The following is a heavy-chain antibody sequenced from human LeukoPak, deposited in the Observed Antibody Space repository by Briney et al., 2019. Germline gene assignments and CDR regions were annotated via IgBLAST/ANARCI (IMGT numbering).Heavy chain of an antibody. CDR3: ARGSRFSLL. J-gene: IGHJ4*02. Sequence: SETLSLTCAVYGGSFSGYYWSWIRQPPGKGLEWVGEINHSGSNNYNPSPKTQVTISIETSKIQFALTPGSVSAADTAVYYCARGSRFSLLWGQGTLVTVSS. V-gene: IGHV4-34*01. D-gene: IGHD2-2*01. CDR2: INHSGSN. CDR1: GGSFSGYY.